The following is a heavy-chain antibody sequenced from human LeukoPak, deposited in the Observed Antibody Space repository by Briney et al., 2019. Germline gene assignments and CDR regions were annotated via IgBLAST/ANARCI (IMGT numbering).Heavy chain of an antibody. J-gene: IGHJ4*02. CDR2: ISPNSGGT. V-gene: IGHV1-2*06. Sequence: GASVKVSCKASGYTFTGYYMHWVRQAPGQGLEWVGRISPNSGGTNYAQKFQGRVTMTRDTSISTAYMELSRLRSDDTAVYYCAREYDSSGYSIFFDYWGQGTLVTVSS. D-gene: IGHD3-22*01. CDR1: GYTFTGYY. CDR3: AREYDSSGYSIFFDY.